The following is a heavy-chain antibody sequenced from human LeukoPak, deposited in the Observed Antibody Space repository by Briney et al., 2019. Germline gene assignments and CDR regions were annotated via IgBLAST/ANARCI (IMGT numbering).Heavy chain of an antibody. V-gene: IGHV3-23*01. D-gene: IGHD3-22*01. CDR3: AKRDSSGSYFFDH. CDR1: GFTFSSYD. J-gene: IGHJ4*02. Sequence: GGSLRLSCAASGFTFSSYDMSWVRQAPGKGLEWVSSINTYGAYTFYADSVGGRFTISRDNSKNTLYLQMNSLRADDTAVFYCAKRDSSGSYFFDHWGQGTLVTVSS. CDR2: INTYGAYT.